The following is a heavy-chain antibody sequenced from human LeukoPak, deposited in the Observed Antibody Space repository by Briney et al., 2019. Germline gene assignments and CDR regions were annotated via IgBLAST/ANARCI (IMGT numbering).Heavy chain of an antibody. CDR3: ARSDGYGLVGI. V-gene: IGHV4-4*09. CDR2: IYSTGST. D-gene: IGHD3-10*01. Sequence: SSETLSLTCTVSDGSINNYYWSWIRQSPGKRLEWLGYIYSTGSTFYNPALNSRVTMSVETSKNQFSLKVTSVTAADTAVYYCARSDGYGLVGIWGQGTMVTVSS. CDR1: DGSINNYY. J-gene: IGHJ3*02.